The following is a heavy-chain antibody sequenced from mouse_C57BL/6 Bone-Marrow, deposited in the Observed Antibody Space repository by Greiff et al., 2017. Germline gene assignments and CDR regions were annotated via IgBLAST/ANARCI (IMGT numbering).Heavy chain of an antibody. CDR1: GFTFTDYY. J-gene: IGHJ3*01. CDR3: ARSYGSSYDAY. D-gene: IGHD1-1*01. Sequence: EVKVEESGGGLVQPGGSLSLSCAASGFTFTDYYMSWVRQPPGKALEWLGFIRNKANGYTTEYSASVKGRFTISRDNSQSILYLQMNALRAEDSATYDCARSYGSSYDAYWGQGTLVTVSA. CDR2: IRNKANGYTT. V-gene: IGHV7-3*01.